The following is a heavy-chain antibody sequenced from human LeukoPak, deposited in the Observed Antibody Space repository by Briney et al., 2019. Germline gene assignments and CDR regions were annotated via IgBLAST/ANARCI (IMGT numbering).Heavy chain of an antibody. CDR3: ARDNNWGSTHY. Sequence: GGSLRLSCAASGFTFNTYAMHWVRQAPGKGLEWVAVIAYDGSNKFYADSVRGRFTISRDNSKSTLYLQMSSLRGEDTAVYYCARDNNWGSTHYWGQGTLVTVSS. CDR1: GFTFNTYA. D-gene: IGHD7-27*01. J-gene: IGHJ4*02. V-gene: IGHV3-30-3*01. CDR2: IAYDGSNK.